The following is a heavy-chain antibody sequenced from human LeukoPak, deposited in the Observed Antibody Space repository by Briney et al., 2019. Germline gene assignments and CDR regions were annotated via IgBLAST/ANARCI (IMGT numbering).Heavy chain of an antibody. V-gene: IGHV1-8*01. D-gene: IGHD3-3*01. Sequence: ASVKVSCRASGYTFTSYDINWVRQATGQGLEWMGWMNPNSGNTGYAQKFQGRVVMTRNTSISTAYMELSSLRSEDTAVYYCASGYDFWGGYYSYWGQGTLVTVSS. CDR2: MNPNSGNT. CDR3: ASGYDFWGGYYSY. J-gene: IGHJ4*02. CDR1: GYTFTSYD.